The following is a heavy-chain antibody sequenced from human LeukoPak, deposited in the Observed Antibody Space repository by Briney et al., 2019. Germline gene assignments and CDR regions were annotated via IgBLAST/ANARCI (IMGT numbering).Heavy chain of an antibody. Sequence: SETLSLTCTVSGGSISSYYWSWIRQPPGKGLEWIGYNYYSGSTNYNPSLKSRVTISVDTSKNQFSLKLSSVTAADTAVYYCARVSPPDYDFWSGYYTGSWFDPWGQGTLVTVSS. CDR1: GGSISSYY. J-gene: IGHJ5*02. V-gene: IGHV4-59*01. CDR2: NYYSGST. CDR3: ARVSPPDYDFWSGYYTGSWFDP. D-gene: IGHD3-3*01.